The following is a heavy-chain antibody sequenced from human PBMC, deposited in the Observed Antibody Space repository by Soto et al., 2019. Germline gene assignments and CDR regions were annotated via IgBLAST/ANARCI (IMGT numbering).Heavy chain of an antibody. CDR2: ISGYNENT. J-gene: IGHJ3*02. D-gene: IGHD6-6*01. CDR3: ARAATRRDAFDI. Sequence: ASVKVSCKASGYTFSNYGISWVRQAPGQGLEWMGWISGYNENTHYAQKFQGRVTMTTDTSTSTAYMELRSLNSDDTALYYCARAATRRDAFDIWGQGTMVTVS. CDR1: GYTFSNYG. V-gene: IGHV1-18*04.